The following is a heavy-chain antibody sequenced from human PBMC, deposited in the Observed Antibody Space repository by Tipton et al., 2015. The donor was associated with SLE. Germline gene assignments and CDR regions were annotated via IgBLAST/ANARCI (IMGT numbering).Heavy chain of an antibody. CDR3: ARDRAAGTYSGYDY. Sequence: TLSLTCTVSGGSIRTSNWWTWVRQSPGKGLEWLGEIFHNGHTNYNPSLRSRLTMSVDESKDHFSLKLSSVTAADTAMYYCARDRAAGTYSGYDYWGQGTLVTVSS. V-gene: IGHV4-4*02. D-gene: IGHD1-26*01. CDR2: IFHNGHT. J-gene: IGHJ4*02. CDR1: GGSIRTSNW.